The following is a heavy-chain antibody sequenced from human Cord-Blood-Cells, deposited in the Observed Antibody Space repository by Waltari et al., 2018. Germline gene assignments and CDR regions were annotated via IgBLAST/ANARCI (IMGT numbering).Heavy chain of an antibody. CDR1: GGSISSYY. D-gene: IGHD3-10*01. V-gene: IGHV4-59*01. Sequence: QVQLQESGPGLVKPSETLSLPCTVPGGSISSYYWSWIRPPPGKGLEWIGYIYYSGSTNYNPSLKSRVTISVDTSKNQFSLKLSSVTAADTAVYYCARSSRYYYGSGSPYFDYWGQGTLVTVSS. J-gene: IGHJ4*02. CDR3: ARSSRYYYGSGSPYFDY. CDR2: IYYSGST.